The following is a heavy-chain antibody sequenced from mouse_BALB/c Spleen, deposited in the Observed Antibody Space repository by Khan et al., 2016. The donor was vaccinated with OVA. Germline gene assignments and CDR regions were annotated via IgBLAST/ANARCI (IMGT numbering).Heavy chain of an antibody. CDR1: GYSLTRYG. Sequence: QVQLKESGPGLVAPSQSLSITCTVYGYSLTRYGVHWVRQPPGKGLEWLGLIWAGGSTNYNWALMYRLSISIDNSKSLVFLIMNSLQTYDTALYYCSRSKYLARYWGQGTTLTVSS. J-gene: IGHJ2*01. D-gene: IGHD3-3*01. V-gene: IGHV2-9*02. CDR3: SRSKYLARY. CDR2: IWAGGST.